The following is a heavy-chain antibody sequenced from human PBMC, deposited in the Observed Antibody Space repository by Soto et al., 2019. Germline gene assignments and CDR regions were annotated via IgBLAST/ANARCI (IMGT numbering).Heavy chain of an antibody. V-gene: IGHV3-23*01. CDR1: GFTFSSYA. Sequence: GSLRLSCAASGFTFSSYAMSWVRQAPGKGLEWVSAISGSGGSTYYADSVKGRFTISRDNSKNTLYLQMNSLRAEDTAVYYCAIRPHSSGWYYFDYWGQGTLVTVSS. D-gene: IGHD6-19*01. J-gene: IGHJ4*02. CDR2: ISGSGGST. CDR3: AIRPHSSGWYYFDY.